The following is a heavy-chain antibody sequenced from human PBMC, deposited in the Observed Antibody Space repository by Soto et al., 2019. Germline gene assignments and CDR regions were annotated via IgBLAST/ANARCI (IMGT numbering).Heavy chain of an antibody. Sequence: PSETLSLTCAVSGGSIGSSAYYWGWIRQAPGKGLEWIGCINHSGNTYLNPSLKGRVTMSVDTSKNSFSLKLSSVTAADTALDYCWRRAPEGPDPWGQGTLVTVSS. CDR1: GGSIGSSAYY. CDR3: WRRAPEGPDP. J-gene: IGHJ5*02. CDR2: INHSGNT. V-gene: IGHV4-39*01.